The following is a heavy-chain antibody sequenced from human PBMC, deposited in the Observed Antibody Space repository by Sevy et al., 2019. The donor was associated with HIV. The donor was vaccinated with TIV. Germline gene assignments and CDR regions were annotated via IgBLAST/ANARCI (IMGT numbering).Heavy chain of an antibody. CDR1: GFIFGDYG. J-gene: IGHJ4*02. Sequence: GGSLRPSCTASGFIFGDYGMSWVRQAPGKGLEWIAFFKSKIHGGTTENAASVKGRFTISRDDSKNIVYLQMSNLKTQDTAVYYCTRWSGSQSILDYWGQGTLVTVSS. D-gene: IGHD1-26*01. CDR2: FKSKIHGGTT. CDR3: TRWSGSQSILDY. V-gene: IGHV3-49*04.